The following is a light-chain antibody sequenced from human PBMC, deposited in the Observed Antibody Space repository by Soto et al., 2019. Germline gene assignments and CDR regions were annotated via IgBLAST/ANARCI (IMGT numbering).Light chain of an antibody. CDR2: AAS. CDR3: QQYNNWPLT. Sequence: EIVMTQSPATLSLSPGERATLSCRASQSVSSYLAWYQQKPGQAPSLLIYAASTRATGIPARFSGSGSGTEFTLTISSLQSEDFAVYYCQQYNNWPLTFGGGTKV. CDR1: QSVSSY. J-gene: IGKJ4*01. V-gene: IGKV3-15*01.